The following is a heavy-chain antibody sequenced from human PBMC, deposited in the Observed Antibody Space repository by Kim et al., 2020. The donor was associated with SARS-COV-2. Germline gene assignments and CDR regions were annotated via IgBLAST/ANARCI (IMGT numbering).Heavy chain of an antibody. J-gene: IGHJ4*01. CDR2: LRHDGLNR. Sequence: GGSLRLSCAASGFIYNMYGIHWVRQPPGKGLEWVATLRHDGLNRFYRESVQGRFTISRDTSTKTVNLKMNNLRTEDTGVYYCARDYQERISGPFFFTFWGHGTPVTVSS. V-gene: IGHV3-30*02. D-gene: IGHD3-3*02. CDR1: GFIYNMYG. CDR3: ARDYQERISGPFFFTF.